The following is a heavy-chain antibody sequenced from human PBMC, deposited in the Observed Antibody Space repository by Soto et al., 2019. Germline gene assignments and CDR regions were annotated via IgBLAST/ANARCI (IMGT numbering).Heavy chain of an antibody. D-gene: IGHD3-10*01. CDR3: ARESTMVRGGNGFDP. CDR1: GYTFTSYG. J-gene: IGHJ5*02. CDR2: ISAYNGNT. V-gene: IGHV1-18*04. Sequence: ASVKVSCKASGYTFTSYGISWVRQAPGQGLEGMGWISAYNGNTNYAQKLQGRVTMTTDTSTSTAYMELRSLRSDDTAVYYCARESTMVRGGNGFDPWGKGNLLTVPS.